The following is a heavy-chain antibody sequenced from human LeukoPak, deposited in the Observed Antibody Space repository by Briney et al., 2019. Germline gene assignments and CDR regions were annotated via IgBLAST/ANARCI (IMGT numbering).Heavy chain of an antibody. CDR2: IHPGDSDT. V-gene: IGHV5-51*01. D-gene: IGHD3-22*01. J-gene: IGHJ4*02. Sequence: GESLKISCQASGYTFTSYWIAWVRQMPGKGLQWVGIIHPGDSDTRYSPSFQGQVTISVDRSISTAYLQWSSLRASDTAIYYCARLKYFDFSGYHHTYFDYWGQGILVSVSS. CDR3: ARLKYFDFSGYHHTYFDY. CDR1: GYTFTSYW.